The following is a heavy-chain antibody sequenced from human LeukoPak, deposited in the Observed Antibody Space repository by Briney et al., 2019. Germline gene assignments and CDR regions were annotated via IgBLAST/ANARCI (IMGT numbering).Heavy chain of an antibody. D-gene: IGHD3-10*01. CDR2: IYSGGST. V-gene: IGHV3-53*01. J-gene: IGHJ5*02. CDR3: ARVFYGSGGWFDP. CDR1: GFTVSSNY. Sequence: GGSLRLSCAASGFTVSSNYMSWVRQAPGKGLEWVSVIYSGGSTYYADSVKGRFTISRDNSKNTLYLQMNSLRAEDTAVYYCARVFYGSGGWFDPWGQGTLVTVSS.